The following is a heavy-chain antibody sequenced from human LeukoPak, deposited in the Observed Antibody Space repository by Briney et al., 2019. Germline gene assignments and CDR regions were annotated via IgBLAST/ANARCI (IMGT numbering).Heavy chain of an antibody. D-gene: IGHD1-1*01. Sequence: HPGGSLRLSCAASGFSFSSYAMNWVRQAPGKGLEWVSVISGSGGSTYYADSVKGRFTISRDNSKNTLYLQMNSLRAEDTAVYYCAKTSYKWAPHFGYWGQGTLVTVSS. CDR2: ISGSGGST. CDR1: GFSFSSYA. CDR3: AKTSYKWAPHFGY. J-gene: IGHJ4*02. V-gene: IGHV3-23*01.